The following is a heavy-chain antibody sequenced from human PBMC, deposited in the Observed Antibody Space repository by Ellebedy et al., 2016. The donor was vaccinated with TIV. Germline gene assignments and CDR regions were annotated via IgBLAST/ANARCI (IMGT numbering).Heavy chain of an antibody. CDR1: GGSISSYY. J-gene: IGHJ4*02. V-gene: IGHV4-59*08. CDR2: IYYSGST. D-gene: IGHD5-12*01. Sequence: MPSETLSLTCTVSGGSISSYYWSWIRQPPGKGLEWIGHIYYSGSTNYNPSLKSRVTISVDTSKNQFSLKLISVTAADTAVYYCATLWGRVATIPGYWGQGTRVTVSS. CDR3: ATLWGRVATIPGY.